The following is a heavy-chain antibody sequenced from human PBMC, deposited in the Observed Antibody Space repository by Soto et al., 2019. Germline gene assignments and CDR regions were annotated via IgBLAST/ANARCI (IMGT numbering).Heavy chain of an antibody. CDR1: GGSVSSGSYY. V-gene: IGHV4-61*01. Sequence: SETLSLTCTVSGGSVSSGSYYWSWTRQPPGKGLEWIGYIYYSGSTNYNPSLKSRVTISVDTSKNQFSLKLSSVTAADTAVYYCAREEYSGSYNWGQGTLVTVSS. D-gene: IGHD1-26*01. CDR3: AREEYSGSYN. J-gene: IGHJ4*02. CDR2: IYYSGST.